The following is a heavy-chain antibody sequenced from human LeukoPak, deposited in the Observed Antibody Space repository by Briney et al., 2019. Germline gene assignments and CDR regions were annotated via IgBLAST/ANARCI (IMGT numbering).Heavy chain of an antibody. D-gene: IGHD3-9*01. CDR1: GYTFTGYY. Sequence: GASVKVSCKASGYTFTGYYMHWVRQAPGQGLEWMGWINPNSGGTNYAQKFQGRVTMTRDTSISTAYIELSRLRSDDTAVYYCARGRGNYDILTGYYTRFDYWGQGTLVTVSS. J-gene: IGHJ4*02. V-gene: IGHV1-2*02. CDR3: ARGRGNYDILTGYYTRFDY. CDR2: INPNSGGT.